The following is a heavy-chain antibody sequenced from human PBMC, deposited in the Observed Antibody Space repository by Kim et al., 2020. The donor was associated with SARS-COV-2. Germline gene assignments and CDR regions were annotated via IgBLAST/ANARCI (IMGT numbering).Heavy chain of an antibody. CDR3: ARNWHDPRDYLDF. V-gene: IGHV1-18*01. Sequence: NYAQKFQGRVTMTTDTSTSSAYMEWRSLRFDDTAVYYCARNWHDPRDYLDFWGQGTLLTVSS. D-gene: IGHD1-1*01. J-gene: IGHJ4*02.